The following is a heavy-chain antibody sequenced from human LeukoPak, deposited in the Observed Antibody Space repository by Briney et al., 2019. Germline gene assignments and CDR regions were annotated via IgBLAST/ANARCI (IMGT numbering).Heavy chain of an antibody. J-gene: IGHJ4*02. Sequence: GGSLRLSCAASGFTFSDYYMSWIRQAPGKGLEWISYISSSGSNTNYADSVRGRFTTSRDNTKNSLFLQMNSLRAEDTAPYYCARYYYDTSGYFYAVDYWGQGILVTVSS. CDR2: ISSSGSNT. D-gene: IGHD3-22*01. CDR1: GFTFSDYY. V-gene: IGHV3-11*06. CDR3: ARYYYDTSGYFYAVDY.